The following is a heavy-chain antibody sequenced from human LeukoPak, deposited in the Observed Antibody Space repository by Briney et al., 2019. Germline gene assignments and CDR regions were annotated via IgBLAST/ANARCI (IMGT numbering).Heavy chain of an antibody. CDR3: ATLRFGSGSYYADY. J-gene: IGHJ4*02. CDR1: GFTFSSYG. V-gene: IGHV3-30*02. Sequence: GGSLRLSCAASGFTFSSYGMHWVRQAPGKGLEWVAFIRYDGSNKYYADSVKGRFTISRDNSKNTLYLQMNGLRTEDTAIYFCATLRFGSGSYYADYWGQGTQVTVSS. CDR2: IRYDGSNK. D-gene: IGHD3-10*01.